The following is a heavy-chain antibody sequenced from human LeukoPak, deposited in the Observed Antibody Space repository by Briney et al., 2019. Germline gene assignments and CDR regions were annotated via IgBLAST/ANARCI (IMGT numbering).Heavy chain of an antibody. Sequence: SETLSLTCTVSGGSISSYYWSWIRQPPGKGLEWIGYIYYSGSTNYNPSLKSRVTISVDTSKNQFPLKLSSVTAADTAVYYCASGRYCSGGSCPFDYWGQGTLVTVSS. V-gene: IGHV4-59*01. J-gene: IGHJ4*02. CDR3: ASGRYCSGGSCPFDY. CDR1: GGSISSYY. D-gene: IGHD2-15*01. CDR2: IYYSGST.